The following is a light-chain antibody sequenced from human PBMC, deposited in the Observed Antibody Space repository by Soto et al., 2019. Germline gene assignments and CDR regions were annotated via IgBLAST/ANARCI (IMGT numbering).Light chain of an antibody. J-gene: IGKJ1*01. Sequence: DIQMTQSPSTLSASVGDRVTITCRASQSVSNWLAWYQQKPGKAPKLLIYKASSLGSGVPSRFSGSGSGTEFTLTISSLQPDDFATYYCQQYESFPRTFGQGTKVEIK. CDR3: QQYESFPRT. V-gene: IGKV1-5*03. CDR2: KAS. CDR1: QSVSNW.